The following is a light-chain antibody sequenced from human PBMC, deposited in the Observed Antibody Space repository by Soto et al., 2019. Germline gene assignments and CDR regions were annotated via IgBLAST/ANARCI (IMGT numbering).Light chain of an antibody. CDR3: QQYSSMVS. CDR1: HDVSRN. V-gene: IGKV1-33*01. J-gene: IGKJ4*01. Sequence: DIQMTQSPSSLSASVGDRVTIACQSSHDVSRNLNWLQQKPGEAPKLLIYDASNLERGVRSRFSGSGSVTDFTLSIISLQTEDVATYYCQQYSSMVSFGGGTDIEI. CDR2: DAS.